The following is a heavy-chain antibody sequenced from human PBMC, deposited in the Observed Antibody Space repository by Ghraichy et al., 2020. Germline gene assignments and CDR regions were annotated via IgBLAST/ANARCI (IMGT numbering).Heavy chain of an antibody. J-gene: IGHJ5*02. CDR3: ARRGDSSSPLWDWFDP. V-gene: IGHV5-51*01. CDR1: GYSFTSYW. CDR2: IYPGDSDT. Sequence: GESLNISCKGSGYSFTSYWIGWVRQMPGKGLEWMGIIYPGDSDTRYSPSFQGQVTISADKSISTAYLQWSSLKASDTAMYYCARRGDSSSPLWDWFDPWGQGTLVTVSS. D-gene: IGHD6-13*01.